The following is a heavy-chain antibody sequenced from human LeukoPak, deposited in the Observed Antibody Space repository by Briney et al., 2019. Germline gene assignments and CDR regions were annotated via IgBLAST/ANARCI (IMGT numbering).Heavy chain of an antibody. Sequence: GGSLRLSCAPSGFTVSDYYISCIRQAAGEGLEWVSYIRSRSSYTNCADSVKGRFTISRDNTKNSLYLQMNRLRAEETGVYYCARSSSGCYYYYGMDVWGKGTTVTVSS. CDR2: IRSRSSYT. CDR1: GFTVSDYY. D-gene: IGHD6-19*01. V-gene: IGHV3-11*06. J-gene: IGHJ6*04. CDR3: ARSSSGCYYYYGMDV.